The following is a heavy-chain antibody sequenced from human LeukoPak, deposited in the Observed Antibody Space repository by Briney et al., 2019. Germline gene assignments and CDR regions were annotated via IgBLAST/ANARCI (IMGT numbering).Heavy chain of an antibody. D-gene: IGHD3-22*01. J-gene: IGHJ3*02. CDR3: AIVPNYYDSSGYSFYAFDI. Sequence: ASVKVSCKASGGTFSSYAISWVRQAPGQGLEWMGGIIPIFGTANYAQKFQGRVTITTDESTSTAYMELSSLRSEDTAVYYCAIVPNYYDSSGYSFYAFDIWGQGTMVTVSS. CDR1: GGTFSSYA. V-gene: IGHV1-69*05. CDR2: IIPIFGTA.